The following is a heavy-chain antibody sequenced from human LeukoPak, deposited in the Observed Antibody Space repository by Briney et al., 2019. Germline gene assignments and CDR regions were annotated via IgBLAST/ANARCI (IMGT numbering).Heavy chain of an antibody. D-gene: IGHD3-3*01. CDR1: GFTFSSYA. V-gene: IGHV3-23*01. Sequence: GGSLRLSCAASGFTFSSYAMSWVRQAPGKGLEWVSAISGSGGSTYYADSVKGRFTISRDNSKNTLYLQMNSLRAEDTAVYYCAGGTAYYDFWSGYYTRSLNWFDPWGQGTLVTVSS. CDR2: ISGSGGST. J-gene: IGHJ5*02. CDR3: AGGTAYYDFWSGYYTRSLNWFDP.